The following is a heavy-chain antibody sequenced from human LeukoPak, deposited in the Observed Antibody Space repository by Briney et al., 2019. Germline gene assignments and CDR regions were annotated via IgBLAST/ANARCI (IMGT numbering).Heavy chain of an antibody. D-gene: IGHD3-9*01. J-gene: IGHJ3*02. CDR2: RIHIFGKA. CDR3: ARDWPRRYDILTGDAFDI. Sequence: SVKVSCKASGGTFSSYAISWVRKAHGQGLDWMGGRIHIFGKANYAQKFKGRVTITADESTSTAFMELSSLRSEDTAVYYCARDWPRRYDILTGDAFDIWGQGTMVTVSS. CDR1: GGTFSSYA. V-gene: IGHV1-69*13.